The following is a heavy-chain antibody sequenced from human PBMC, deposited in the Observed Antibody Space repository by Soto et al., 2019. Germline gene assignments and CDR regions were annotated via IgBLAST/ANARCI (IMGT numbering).Heavy chain of an antibody. CDR2: IKQDGSEK. Sequence: GGSLRLSCAASGFTFSSYWMSWVRQAPGKGLEWVANIKQDGSEKYYVDSVKGRFTISRDNAKNSLYLQMNSLRAEDTAVYYCASLGANYIAAAEGSYYFDYWGQGTLVTVSS. CDR3: ASLGANYIAAAEGSYYFDY. D-gene: IGHD6-13*01. CDR1: GFTFSSYW. J-gene: IGHJ4*02. V-gene: IGHV3-7*01.